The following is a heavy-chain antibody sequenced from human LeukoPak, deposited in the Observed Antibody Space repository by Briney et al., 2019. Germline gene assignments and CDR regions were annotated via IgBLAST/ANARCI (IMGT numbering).Heavy chain of an antibody. J-gene: IGHJ4*02. CDR3: AKCYGEYQLLSHDY. Sequence: GGSLRLSCAAFGIAFDKNAMSWVRQAPGKGLEWVSTISHSGGATHYADSVKGRFTISRDNSKNTVSLQMSSLRAEDTAVYYCAKCYGEYQLLSHDYWGQGSLVTVSS. V-gene: IGHV3-23*01. CDR1: GIAFDKNA. D-gene: IGHD2-2*01. CDR2: ISHSGGAT.